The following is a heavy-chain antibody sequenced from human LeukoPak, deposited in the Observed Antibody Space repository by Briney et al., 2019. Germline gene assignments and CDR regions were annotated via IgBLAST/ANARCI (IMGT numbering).Heavy chain of an antibody. V-gene: IGHV3-21*01. CDR3: ARVNGAARDYYYMDV. J-gene: IGHJ6*03. CDR2: ISSSSYI. D-gene: IGHD6-6*01. CDR1: GFTFSSYA. Sequence: GGSLRLSCAASGFTFSSYAMSWVRQAPGKGLEWVSSISSSSYIYYADSVKGRFTISRDNAKNSLYLQMNSLRAEDTAVYYCARVNGAARDYYYMDVWGKGTTVTVSS.